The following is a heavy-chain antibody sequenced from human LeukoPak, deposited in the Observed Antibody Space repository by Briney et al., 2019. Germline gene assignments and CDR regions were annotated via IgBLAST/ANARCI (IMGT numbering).Heavy chain of an antibody. Sequence: GGSLRLSCAASGFTFSSYWMSWVRQAPGKGLEWVSGICWNSGSIGYADSVKGRFTISRDNAKNSLYLQMNSLRAEDTALYYCAKDMRLRTTVTTIGFDYWGQGTLVTVSS. CDR2: ICWNSGSI. CDR1: GFTFSSYW. J-gene: IGHJ4*02. V-gene: IGHV3-9*01. D-gene: IGHD4-17*01. CDR3: AKDMRLRTTVTTIGFDY.